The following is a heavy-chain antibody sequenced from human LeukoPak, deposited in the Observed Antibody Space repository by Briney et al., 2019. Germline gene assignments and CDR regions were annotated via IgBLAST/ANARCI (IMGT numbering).Heavy chain of an antibody. D-gene: IGHD5-18*01. V-gene: IGHV3-33*01. Sequence: VPPGRSLRLSCAASGFTFSSYGMHWVRQAPGKGLEWVAVIWYDGSNKYYADSVKGRFTISRDNSKNTLCLQMNSLRAEDTAVYYCAGGNGYSYGYFDYWGQGTLVTVSS. CDR3: AGGNGYSYGYFDY. CDR2: IWYDGSNK. CDR1: GFTFSSYG. J-gene: IGHJ4*02.